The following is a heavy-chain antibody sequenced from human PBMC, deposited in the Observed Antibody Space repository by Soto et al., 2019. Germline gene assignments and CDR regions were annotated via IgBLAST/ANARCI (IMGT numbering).Heavy chain of an antibody. CDR2: MNPNSGNT. Sequence: QVQLVQSGAEVKKPGASVKVSCKASGYTFTSYEINWVRQATGQGLEWMGWMNPNSGNTGYAQKFQGRVTMTRNTSISTAYMELSRPRSEDTAVYYCARGQSGYSSGWSPNDYWGQGTLVTVSS. V-gene: IGHV1-8*01. CDR3: ARGQSGYSSGWSPNDY. CDR1: GYTFTSYE. J-gene: IGHJ4*02. D-gene: IGHD6-19*01.